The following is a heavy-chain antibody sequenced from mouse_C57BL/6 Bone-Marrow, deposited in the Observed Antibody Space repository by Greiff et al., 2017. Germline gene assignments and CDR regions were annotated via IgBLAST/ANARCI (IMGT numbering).Heavy chain of an antibody. D-gene: IGHD2-4*01. Sequence: QVQLQHSGAELARPGASVKLSCKASGYTFTSYGISWVKQRTGQGLEWIGEIYPRSGNTYYNEKFKGKATLPADKYSSTAYMELPSVTAEDSAVYLCARFYYYYDGFAYWGQGTLVTVSA. CDR1: GYTFTSYG. J-gene: IGHJ3*01. CDR3: ARFYYYYDGFAY. CDR2: IYPRSGNT. V-gene: IGHV1-81*01.